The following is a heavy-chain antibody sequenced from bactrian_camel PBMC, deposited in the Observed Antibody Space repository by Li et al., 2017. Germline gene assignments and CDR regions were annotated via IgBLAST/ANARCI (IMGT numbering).Heavy chain of an antibody. CDR1: GATYSRAC. Sequence: QVQLVESGGGSVQAGGSLRLSCTTSGATYSRACMGWFRQAPGKEREGVATIGDGGGITSYADSVKGRFTISQDNAKNTLYLQTSSLKPEDTAVYYCVRSYTSSWVDGFGYWGQGTQVTVS. CDR2: IGDGGGIT. CDR3: VRSYTSSWVDGFGY. D-gene: IGHD3*01. J-gene: IGHJ6*01. V-gene: IGHV3S26*01.